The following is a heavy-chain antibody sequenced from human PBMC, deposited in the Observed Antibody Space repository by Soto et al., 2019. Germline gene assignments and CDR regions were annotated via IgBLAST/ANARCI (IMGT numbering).Heavy chain of an antibody. CDR1: GFTVSSNY. V-gene: IGHV3-53*02. J-gene: IGHJ4*02. CDR2: IYSGGST. Sequence: EVQLVETGGGLIQHGGSLRLSCAASGFTVSSNYMSWVRQAPGKGLEWVSVIYSGGSTYYADSVKGRFTISRDNSKNTLYLQMNSLRAEDTAVYYCARVNHYYDSSGYPLNYYFDFWGQGTLVAVSS. D-gene: IGHD3-22*01. CDR3: ARVNHYYDSSGYPLNYYFDF.